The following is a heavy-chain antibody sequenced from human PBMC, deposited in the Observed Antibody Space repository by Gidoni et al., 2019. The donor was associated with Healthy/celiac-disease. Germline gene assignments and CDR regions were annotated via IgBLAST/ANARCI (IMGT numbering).Heavy chain of an antibody. D-gene: IGHD3-16*02. CDR3: AHSLARIYDYVWGSYRYYYGMDV. Sequence: QITLKESGPTLVKPTQTLTLTCTFSGFSLSTSGVGVGWLRQPPGKALEWLALIYWDDDKRYSPSLKGRLTITKDTSKNQVVRTMTNMDPVDTATYYCAHSLARIYDYVWGSYRYYYGMDVWGQGTTVTVS. CDR1: GFSLSTSGVG. J-gene: IGHJ6*02. CDR2: IYWDDDK. V-gene: IGHV2-5*02.